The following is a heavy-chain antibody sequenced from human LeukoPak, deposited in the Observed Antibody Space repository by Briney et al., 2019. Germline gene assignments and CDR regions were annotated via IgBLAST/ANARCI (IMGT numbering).Heavy chain of an antibody. D-gene: IGHD5-18*01. J-gene: IGHJ6*03. CDR3: AREFRIQPLGYYYMDV. CDR1: GGSISSSSYY. V-gene: IGHV4-39*07. Sequence: SETLSLTCTVSGGSISSSSYYWGWIRQPPRKGLEWIGSIYYSGSTYYNPSLKSPVTISVDTSKNQFSLKLSSVTAADTAVYYCAREFRIQPLGYYYMDVWGKGTTVTVSS. CDR2: IYYSGST.